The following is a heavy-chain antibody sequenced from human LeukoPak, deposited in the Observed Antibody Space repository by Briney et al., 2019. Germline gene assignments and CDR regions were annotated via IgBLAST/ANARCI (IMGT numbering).Heavy chain of an antibody. Sequence: SETLSLTCAVYGGSFSGYYWSWIRQPPGKGLEWIGEINHSGSTNYNPSLKNRGTISVDTSKNQFSLKLSSVTAADTAVYYCARRYDILTGYRVRGAFDIWGQGTMVTVSS. J-gene: IGHJ3*02. CDR2: INHSGST. V-gene: IGHV4-34*01. D-gene: IGHD3-9*01. CDR1: GGSFSGYY. CDR3: ARRYDILTGYRVRGAFDI.